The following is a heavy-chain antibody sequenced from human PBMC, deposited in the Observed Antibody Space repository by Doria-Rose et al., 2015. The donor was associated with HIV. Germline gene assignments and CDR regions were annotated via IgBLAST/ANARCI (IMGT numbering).Heavy chain of an antibody. V-gene: IGHV2-26*01. CDR2: ISSDDER. J-gene: IGHJ4*02. CDR3: ARIKSSRWYHKYYFDF. D-gene: IGHD6-13*01. Sequence: QVTSKEFGPVLVKPTETLTLTCTVSGVSLSSPGMGVSWIRQPPGKALEWLANISSDDERSYKTSLKSRLTISRGTSKSQVVLTMTDMDPVGTATYYCARIKSSRWYHKYYFDFWGQGTLVIVSA. CDR1: GVSLSSPGMG.